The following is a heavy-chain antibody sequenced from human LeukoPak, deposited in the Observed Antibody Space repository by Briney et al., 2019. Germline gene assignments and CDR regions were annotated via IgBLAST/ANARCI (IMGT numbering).Heavy chain of an antibody. CDR3: ARGSSFDGYCSAGACDAGYYDA. D-gene: IGHD2-15*01. Sequence: SETLSLTCAVHGGSFSAYFWNWIRQAPGKPLEYIGEINHRGSSHYNPSLKTRVTLSVDTSKNQFSLRLTSVTAADTAVYFCARGSSFDGYCSAGACDAGYYDAWGQGTPVTVSS. CDR1: GGSFSAYF. J-gene: IGHJ5*02. V-gene: IGHV4-34*01. CDR2: INHRGSS.